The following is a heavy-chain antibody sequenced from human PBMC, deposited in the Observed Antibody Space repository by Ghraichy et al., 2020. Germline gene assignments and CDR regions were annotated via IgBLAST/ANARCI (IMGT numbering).Heavy chain of an antibody. J-gene: IGHJ4*02. CDR1: GFSFSNYA. D-gene: IGHD2-2*01. CDR3: AKGSSFSRPYYFDY. Sequence: GESLNISCAASGFSFSNYAMSWVRQAPGRGLEWVSAISGDGYSTYYADSVKGRFTISRDKSKNTLFLQMNSLRAEDTAVYHCAKGSSFSRPYYFDYWGQGTLVAVSS. CDR2: ISGDGYST. V-gene: IGHV3-23*01.